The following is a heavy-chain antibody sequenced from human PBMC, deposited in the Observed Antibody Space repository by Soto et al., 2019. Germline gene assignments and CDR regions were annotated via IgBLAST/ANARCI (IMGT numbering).Heavy chain of an antibody. CDR3: ARHTGTYKPFDY. J-gene: IGHJ4*02. CDR2: IYYSGST. Sequence: SETLSLTCTVSGGSISSYYWSWIRQPPGKGLEWIGYIYYSGSTNYNPSLKSRVTISVDTSKNQFSLKLSSVTAADTAVYYCARHTGTYKPFDYWGQGTLVTVSS. D-gene: IGHD1-1*01. V-gene: IGHV4-59*08. CDR1: GGSISSYY.